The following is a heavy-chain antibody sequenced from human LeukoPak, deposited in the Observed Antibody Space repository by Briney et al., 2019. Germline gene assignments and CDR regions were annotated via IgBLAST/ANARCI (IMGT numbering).Heavy chain of an antibody. CDR1: GFTFSSYA. Sequence: GGSLRLSCAASGFTFSSYAMHWVRQAPGKGLEWVAVISYDGSNKYYADSVKGRFTISRDNSKNTLYLQMNSLRAEDTAVYYCARDGARLEPHYGMDVWGQGTTVTASS. J-gene: IGHJ6*02. V-gene: IGHV3-30-3*01. CDR2: ISYDGSNK. D-gene: IGHD1-1*01. CDR3: ARDGARLEPHYGMDV.